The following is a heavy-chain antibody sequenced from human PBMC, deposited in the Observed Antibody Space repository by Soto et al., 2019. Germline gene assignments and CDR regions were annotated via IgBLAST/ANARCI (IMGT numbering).Heavy chain of an antibody. V-gene: IGHV4-59*08. CDR2: IDYSGST. D-gene: IGHD2-8*01. CDR3: ARHVWDGGYCTTGVCSGGAFDI. J-gene: IGHJ3*02. CDR1: GGSISSYY. Sequence: QVQLQESGPGLVKPSETQSLTCTVSGGSISSYYWSWIRQPPGKGLEWIRYIDYSGSTNYNPSLKSRVTILVDTSKNQFSLKLSSVTASDTAVYSCARHVWDGGYCTTGVCSGGAFDIWGQGTMVTDSS.